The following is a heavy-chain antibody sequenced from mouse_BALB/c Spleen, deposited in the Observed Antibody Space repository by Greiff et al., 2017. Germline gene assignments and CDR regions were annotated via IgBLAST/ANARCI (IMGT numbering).Heavy chain of an antibody. V-gene: IGHV1S81*02. CDR3: ARRYYGNSNYFDY. J-gene: IGHJ2*01. CDR1: GYTFTSYW. CDR2: INPSNGRT. D-gene: IGHD2-1*01. Sequence: VQLQQPGAELVKPGASVKLSCKASGYTFTSYWMHWVKQRPGQGLEWIGEINPSNGRTNYNEKFKSKATLTVDKSSSTAYMQLSSLTSEDSAVYYCARRYYGNSNYFDYGGQGTTLTVSS.